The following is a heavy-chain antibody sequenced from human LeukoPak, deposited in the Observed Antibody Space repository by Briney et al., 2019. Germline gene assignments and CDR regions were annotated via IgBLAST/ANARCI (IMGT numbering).Heavy chain of an antibody. CDR1: GGTFSSYA. Sequence: ASVRVSCKASGGTFSSYAISWVRQAPGQGVEWMGGIIPIFGTANYAQKFQGRVTITTDESTSTAYMELSSLRSEDTAVYYCATWGSSWYYFDYWGQGTLVTVSS. CDR3: ATWGSSWYYFDY. J-gene: IGHJ4*02. CDR2: IIPIFGTA. D-gene: IGHD6-13*01. V-gene: IGHV1-69*05.